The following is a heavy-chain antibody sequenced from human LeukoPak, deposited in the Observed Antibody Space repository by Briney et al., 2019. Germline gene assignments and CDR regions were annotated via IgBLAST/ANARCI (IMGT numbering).Heavy chain of an antibody. CDR2: TRNKANSYTT. J-gene: IGHJ4*02. D-gene: IGHD6-19*01. CDR3: ARGSIGAVAGPGDY. CDR1: GFTSSDHY. Sequence: HPGGSLRLSCAASGFTSSDHYMDWVRQAPGKGLEWVGRTRNKANSYTTEYAASVKGRFTISRDDSKNSLYLQMNSLRAEDTAVYYCARGSIGAVAGPGDYWGQGTLVTVSS. V-gene: IGHV3-72*01.